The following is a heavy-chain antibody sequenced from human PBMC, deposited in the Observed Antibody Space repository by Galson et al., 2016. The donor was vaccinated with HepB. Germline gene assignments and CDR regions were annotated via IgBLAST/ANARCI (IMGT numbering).Heavy chain of an antibody. CDR2: ISWDGGIT. CDR3: AKDVHMLRGVIVH. D-gene: IGHD3-10*01. Sequence: SLRLSCADSTFAFDDYTLHWVRQAPGKGLEWVSLISWDGGITYYADSVKGRFTISRDNSKKSLYLQMNSLRTEDTALYYCAKDVHMLRGVIVHWGQGTLVTVSS. J-gene: IGHJ4*02. CDR1: TFAFDDYT. V-gene: IGHV3-43*01.